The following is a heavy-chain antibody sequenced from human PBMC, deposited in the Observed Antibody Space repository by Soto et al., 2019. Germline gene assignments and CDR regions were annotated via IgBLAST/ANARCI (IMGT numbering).Heavy chain of an antibody. CDR1: GGSITSSGYY. D-gene: IGHD2-2*01. V-gene: IGHV4-31*03. CDR3: ARGGGSTKVDY. J-gene: IGHJ4*02. CDR2: TSNSGST. Sequence: QVQLQESGPGLVKPSQTLSLTCTVSGGSITSSGYYWSWIRQHPGEGLEWIGFTSNSGSTSYNPSLKSRVTISGDTSSNQFSLNLKSVTAADKAVYYCARGGGSTKVDYWGQGTLVTVSP.